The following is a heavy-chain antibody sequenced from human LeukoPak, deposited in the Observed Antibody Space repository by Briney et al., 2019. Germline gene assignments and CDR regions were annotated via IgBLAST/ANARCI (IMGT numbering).Heavy chain of an antibody. Sequence: SETLSLTCTVSGGSISSGGYYWSWIRQHPGKGLEWIGYIYYSGSTYYNPSLKSRVTISVDTSKNQFSLKLSSVAAADTAVYYCARNREQWYFDYWGQGTLVTVSS. CDR1: GGSISSGGYY. J-gene: IGHJ4*02. CDR2: IYYSGST. CDR3: ARNREQWYFDY. V-gene: IGHV4-31*03. D-gene: IGHD6-19*01.